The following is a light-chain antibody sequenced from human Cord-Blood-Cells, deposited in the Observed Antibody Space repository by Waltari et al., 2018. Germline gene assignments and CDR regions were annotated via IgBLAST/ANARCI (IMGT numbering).Light chain of an antibody. CDR1: RSAVGGYNY. V-gene: IGLV2-14*01. J-gene: IGLJ1*01. CDR3: SSYTSSSTV. Sequence: QSALTQPASVSGSPGQSITISCTGTRSAVGGYNYVSWYQQHPGKAPKLMIYDVSNRPSGVSNRFSGSKSGNTASLTISGLQAEDEADYYCSSYTSSSTVFGTGTKVTVL. CDR2: DVS.